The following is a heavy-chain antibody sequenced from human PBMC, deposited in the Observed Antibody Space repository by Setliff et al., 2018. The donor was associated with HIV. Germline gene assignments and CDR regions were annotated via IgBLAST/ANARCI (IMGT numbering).Heavy chain of an antibody. V-gene: IGHV4-34*01. CDR1: GGSFSAYY. D-gene: IGHD3-10*01. CDR3: ARGDGDTMVRGVIIPNWFDP. CDR2: INHSGST. Sequence: PSETLSLTCAVYGGSFSAYYWSWIRQPPGKGLEWIGEINHSGSTNYNSSLKSRVTMSVDTSKNQFSLKLSSVTAADTAVYYCARGDGDTMVRGVIIPNWFDPWGQGTLVTVSS. J-gene: IGHJ5*02.